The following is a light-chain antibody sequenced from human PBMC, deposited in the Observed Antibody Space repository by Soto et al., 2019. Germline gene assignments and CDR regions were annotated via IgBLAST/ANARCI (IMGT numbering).Light chain of an antibody. Sequence: EIVMTQSPATLSVSPGERATLSCRASQTISSNLAWYQQKPGQAPRLLIYGASTRATGIPARFSGGGSGTEFTLTISSLQSEDFAVYYCQQYNNWPLYTFGRGTKLEIK. CDR1: QTISSN. J-gene: IGKJ2*01. V-gene: IGKV3-15*01. CDR2: GAS. CDR3: QQYNNWPLYT.